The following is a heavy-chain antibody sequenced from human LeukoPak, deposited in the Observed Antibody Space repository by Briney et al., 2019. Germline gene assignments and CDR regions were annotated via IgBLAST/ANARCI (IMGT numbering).Heavy chain of an antibody. CDR3: ARVPRVRGINWLLTWVYYYYMDV. D-gene: IGHD3-10*01. V-gene: IGHV4-61*02. J-gene: IGHJ6*03. CDR1: GDSISSGDYY. CDR2: ISSSGST. Sequence: PSETLSLTCTVSGDSISSGDYYWSWIRQPAGKGLEWIGRISSSGSTNYNPSLKSRVTISVDTSKNQFSLKLSSVTAADTAVYYCARVPRVRGINWLLTWVYYYYMDVWGKGTTVTVSS.